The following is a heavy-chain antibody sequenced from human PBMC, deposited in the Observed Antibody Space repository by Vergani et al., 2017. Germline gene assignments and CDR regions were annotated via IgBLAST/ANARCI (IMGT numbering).Heavy chain of an antibody. V-gene: IGHV1-69*01. J-gene: IGHJ3*02. D-gene: IGHD3-22*01. CDR3: ARDEGPFGGVIVVVDAFDI. Sequence: QVQLVQSGAEVKKPGSSVKVSCKASGGTFSSYAISWVRQAPGQGLEWMGGIIPIFGTANYAQKFQGRVTITADEATSTAYMELSSLRSEDTAVYYCARDEGPFGGVIVVVDAFDIWGQGTMVTVSS. CDR2: IIPIFGTA. CDR1: GGTFSSYA.